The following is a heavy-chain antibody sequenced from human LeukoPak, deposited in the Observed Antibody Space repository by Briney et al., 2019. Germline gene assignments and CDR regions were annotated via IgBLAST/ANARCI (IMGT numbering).Heavy chain of an antibody. J-gene: IGHJ6*03. V-gene: IGHV1-18*01. Sequence: ASVKVSCKASGYIFTNFGISWVRQAPGQGLEWMGWISAYNGNTNYAQKLQGRVTMTTDTSTSTAYMELRSLRSDDTAVYYCARVLGMGPYSSGWYGGYYYYYMDVWGKGTTVTVSS. CDR3: ARVLGMGPYSSGWYGGYYYYYMDV. CDR2: ISAYNGNT. CDR1: GYIFTNFG. D-gene: IGHD6-19*01.